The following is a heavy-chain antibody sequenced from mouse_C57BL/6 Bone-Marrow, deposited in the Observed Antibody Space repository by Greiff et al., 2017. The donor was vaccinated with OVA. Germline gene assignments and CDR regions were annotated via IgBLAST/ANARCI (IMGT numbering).Heavy chain of an antibody. CDR3: ARATYYSNYAWFAY. Sequence: VQLKESGPELVKPGASVKISCKASGYSFTGYYMHWVKQSHGNILDWIGYIYPYNGVSSYNQKFKGKATLTVDKSSSTAYMELRSLTSEDSAVYYCARATYYSNYAWFAYWGQGTLVTVSA. CDR2: IYPYNGVS. V-gene: IGHV1-31*01. J-gene: IGHJ3*01. CDR1: GYSFTGYY. D-gene: IGHD2-5*01.